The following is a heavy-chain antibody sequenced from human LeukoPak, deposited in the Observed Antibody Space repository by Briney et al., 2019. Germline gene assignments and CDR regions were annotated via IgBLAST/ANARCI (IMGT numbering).Heavy chain of an antibody. CDR3: ARDMRPRNIAAAGTEFDY. CDR1: GGSISSYY. CDR2: IYYSGST. V-gene: IGHV4-59*01. Sequence: PSETLSLTCTVSGGSISSYYWSWIRQPPGKGLEWIGYIYYSGSTNYNPSLKSRVTISVDTSKNQFSLKLSSVTAADTAVYYCARDMRPRNIAAAGTEFDYWGQGTLVTVSS. J-gene: IGHJ4*02. D-gene: IGHD6-13*01.